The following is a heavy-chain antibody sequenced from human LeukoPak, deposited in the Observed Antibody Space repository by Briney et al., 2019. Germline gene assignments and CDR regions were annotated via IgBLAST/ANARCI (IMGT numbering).Heavy chain of an antibody. CDR3: ARAWPVAGAGFSKDNWFDP. D-gene: IGHD6-19*01. Sequence: PSETLSLTCTVSGGSISTSYYWGWLRQPPGKGLEWIGTIYYTRSTSYNPSPKSRVTISVDTSKNQFSLKLSSVTAADTAVYHCARAWPVAGAGFSKDNWFDPWGQGTLVTVSA. J-gene: IGHJ5*02. V-gene: IGHV4-39*01. CDR2: IYYTRST. CDR1: GGSISTSYY.